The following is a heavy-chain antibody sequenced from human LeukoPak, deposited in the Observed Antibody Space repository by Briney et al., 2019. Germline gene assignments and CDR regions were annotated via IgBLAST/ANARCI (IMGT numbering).Heavy chain of an antibody. J-gene: IGHJ4*02. D-gene: IGHD3-22*01. Sequence: GGSLRLSCAASGFSVSSNYMSWVRQAPGKGLEWVSVIYSGGSTDYADSVKGQFTISRDNSKNTLYLQMNSLRAEDTAVYYCARGDYYDSSGLDYWGQGTLVTVS. CDR2: IYSGGST. CDR3: ARGDYYDSSGLDY. CDR1: GFSVSSNY. V-gene: IGHV3-53*01.